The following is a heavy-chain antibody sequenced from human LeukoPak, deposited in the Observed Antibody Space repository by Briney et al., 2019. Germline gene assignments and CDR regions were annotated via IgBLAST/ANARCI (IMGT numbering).Heavy chain of an antibody. V-gene: IGHV4-34*01. CDR3: ARVTRFNQFGELWFDY. Sequence: SETLSLTCAVYGGSFSSYYWSCIRQPPGKGLEWIGEITHSGSTHYNPSLKSRVTISLDTSKSQFSLKLSSVTAADTAVYYCARVTRFNQFGELWFDYWGQGTLLTVSS. CDR2: ITHSGST. D-gene: IGHD3-10*01. CDR1: GGSFSSYY. J-gene: IGHJ4*02.